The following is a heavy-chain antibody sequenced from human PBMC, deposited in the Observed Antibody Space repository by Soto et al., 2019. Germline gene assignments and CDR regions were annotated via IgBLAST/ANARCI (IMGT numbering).Heavy chain of an antibody. V-gene: IGHV1-69*06. CDR1: GGTFSSYA. J-gene: IGHJ6*02. CDR2: IIPIFGTA. Sequence: QVQLVQSGAEVKKPGSSVKVSCKASGGTFSSYAISWVRQAPGQGLEWMGGIIPIFGTANYAQKLQVRVKITTDKSKSIGYMGLGSERSEDTGVYYCARVRGSSWNYYYYYGMDVWGQGTTVTVSS. CDR3: ARVRGSSWNYYYYYGMDV. D-gene: IGHD6-13*01.